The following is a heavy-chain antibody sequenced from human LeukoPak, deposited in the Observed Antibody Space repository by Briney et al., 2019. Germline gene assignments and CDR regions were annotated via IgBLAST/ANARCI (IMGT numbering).Heavy chain of an antibody. V-gene: IGHV4-59*01. J-gene: IGHJ5*02. CDR2: IYYSGST. CDR3: ARCYDFWSGSSGFDP. CDR1: GGSFSGYY. D-gene: IGHD3-3*01. Sequence: PSETLSLTCAVYGGSFSGYYWSWIRQPPGKGLEWIGYIYYSGSTNYNPSLKSRVTISVDTSKNQFSLKLSSVTAADTAVYYCARCYDFWSGSSGFDPWGQGTLVTVSS.